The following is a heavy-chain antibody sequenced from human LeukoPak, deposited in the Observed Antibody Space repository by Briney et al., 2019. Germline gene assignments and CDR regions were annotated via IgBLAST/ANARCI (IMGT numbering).Heavy chain of an antibody. CDR1: GGTFSSYA. CDR3: ARGSYYDSWSGPIIRPYYFDY. V-gene: IGHV1-69*13. J-gene: IGHJ4*02. CDR2: IIPIFGTA. D-gene: IGHD3-3*01. Sequence: ASVKVSCKASGGTFSSYAISWVRQAPGQGLEWMGGIIPIFGTANYAQKFQGRVTITADESTSTAYMELSSLRPEDTAVYYCARGSYYDSWSGPIIRPYYFDYWGQGTLVTVSS.